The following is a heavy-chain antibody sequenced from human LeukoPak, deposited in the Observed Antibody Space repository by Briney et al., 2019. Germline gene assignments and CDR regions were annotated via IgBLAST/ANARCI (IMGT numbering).Heavy chain of an antibody. CDR1: GFTFSSYA. V-gene: IGHV3-23*01. J-gene: IGHJ4*02. D-gene: IGHD2-15*01. Sequence: PGGSLRLSCAASGFTFSSYAMSWVRQAPGKGLEWVSDISASGGRTYYADSVKGRFTISRDNSKNTLYLQMNSLRAEDTAVYYCARGSRCSGGSCYSPRNFDYWGQGTLVTVSS. CDR3: ARGSRCSGGSCYSPRNFDY. CDR2: ISASGGRT.